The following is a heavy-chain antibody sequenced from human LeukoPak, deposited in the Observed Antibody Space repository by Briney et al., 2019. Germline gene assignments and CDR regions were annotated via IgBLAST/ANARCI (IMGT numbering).Heavy chain of an antibody. Sequence: GGSLRLLFAASGFTFSSYAMSWVRQAPGKGLEWVSAISGSGGSTYYADSVKGRFAVSRDNSKNTLHLQMNSLRAEDTAVYYCAKGPDRGYCYGYAVFNYWGHGTLVTVSS. V-gene: IGHV3-23*01. D-gene: IGHD5-18*01. CDR3: AKGPDRGYCYGYAVFNY. CDR1: GFTFSSYA. CDR2: ISGSGGST. J-gene: IGHJ4*01.